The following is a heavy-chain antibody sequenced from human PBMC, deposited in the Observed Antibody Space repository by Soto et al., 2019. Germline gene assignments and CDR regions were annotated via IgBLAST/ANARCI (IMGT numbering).Heavy chain of an antibody. CDR1: GVSISGYY. CDR3: ASVQINLNVFDF. D-gene: IGHD6-6*01. Sequence: QMQLQESGPGLVKPSETLSLTCTVSGVSISGYYWTWIRQTAGKGLEWIGRMYISGATNYNPSLKSRVTMSVDTSKNHFSLKLRSVTAADTAVYYCASVQINLNVFDFWGQGTMVTVSS. V-gene: IGHV4-4*07. J-gene: IGHJ3*01. CDR2: MYISGAT.